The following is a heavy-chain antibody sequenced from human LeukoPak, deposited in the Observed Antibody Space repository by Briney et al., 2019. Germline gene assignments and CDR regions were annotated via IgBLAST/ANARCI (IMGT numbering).Heavy chain of an antibody. CDR2: INPSGGST. CDR1: RYTFTSYY. D-gene: IGHD3-3*01. CDR3: ATTPPLRFLEWLPGYYMDV. J-gene: IGHJ6*03. Sequence: ASVKVSCKASRYTFTSYYMHWVRQAPGQGLEWMGIINPSGGSTSYAQKFQGRVTMTRDTSTSTAYMELSSLRSEDTAVYYCATTPPLRFLEWLPGYYMDVWGKGTTVTVSS. V-gene: IGHV1-46*01.